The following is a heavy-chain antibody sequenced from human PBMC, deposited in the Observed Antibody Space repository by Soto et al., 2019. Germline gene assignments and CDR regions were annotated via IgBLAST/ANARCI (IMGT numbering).Heavy chain of an antibody. J-gene: IGHJ4*02. V-gene: IGHV1-69*02. CDR1: GGTFSSYT. Sequence: GASVKVSCKASGGTFSSYTISWVRQAPGQGLEWMGRIIPILGIANYAQKFQGRVTITADKSTSTAHMELSSLRSEDTAVYYCASFIDSSGYYGYWGQGTLVTVS. CDR3: ASFIDSSGYYGY. CDR2: IIPILGIA. D-gene: IGHD3-22*01.